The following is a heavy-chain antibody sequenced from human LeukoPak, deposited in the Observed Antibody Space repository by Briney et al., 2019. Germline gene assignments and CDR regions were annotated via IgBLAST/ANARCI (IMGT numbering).Heavy chain of an antibody. Sequence: SETLSLTCIVSGGSINSHYWSWIRQPPGKGLEWIGDIHYTGTTKYNPSVKSRVTISIDTSKNQFSLELSSVTTTDTAVYFCATNRVGTYDRPFDIWGQGTMVTVSS. V-gene: IGHV4-59*08. CDR2: IHYTGTT. J-gene: IGHJ3*02. CDR1: GGSINSHY. CDR3: ATNRVGTYDRPFDI. D-gene: IGHD1-26*01.